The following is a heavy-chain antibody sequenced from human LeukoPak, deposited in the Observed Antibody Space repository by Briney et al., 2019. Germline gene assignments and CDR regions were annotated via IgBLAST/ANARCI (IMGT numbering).Heavy chain of an antibody. CDR2: INPNSGGT. J-gene: IGHJ5*02. V-gene: IGHV1-2*02. D-gene: IGHD3-3*01. Sequence: ASVKVSCKASGYTFTGYYIHWVRQAPGQGLEWMGWINPNSGGTNYAQKFQGRVTMTRDTSISTAYMELSRLRSDDTAVYYCARVPPYYDFWSGQNWFDPWGQGTLVTVSS. CDR3: ARVPPYYDFWSGQNWFDP. CDR1: GYTFTGYY.